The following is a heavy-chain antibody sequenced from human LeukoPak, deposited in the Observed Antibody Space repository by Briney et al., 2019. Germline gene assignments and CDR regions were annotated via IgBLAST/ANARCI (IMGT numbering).Heavy chain of an antibody. CDR1: GGSISSGSYY. J-gene: IGHJ4*02. CDR2: IYYSGST. CDR3: ARVLGYCSSTSCRGFDY. Sequence: PSETLSLTCTVSGGSISSGSYYWSWIRQPPGKGLEWIGYIYYSGSTNYNPSLKSRVTISVDTSKNQFSLKLSSVTAADTAVYYCARVLGYCSSTSCRGFDYWGQGTLVTVSS. D-gene: IGHD2-2*01. V-gene: IGHV4-61*01.